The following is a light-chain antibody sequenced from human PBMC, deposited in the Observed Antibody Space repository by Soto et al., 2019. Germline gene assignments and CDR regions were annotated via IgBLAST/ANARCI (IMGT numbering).Light chain of an antibody. J-gene: IGLJ3*02. V-gene: IGLV2-11*01. Sequence: QSVLTQPRSVSGSPGQSVTISCTGTSSDVGGYKFVSWYQQYPGKVPKLMIYDVSKRPSGVPDRFSGSKSGNTASLTISGLQAEDEADYYCCSYAGSYTLVFGGGTKLTVL. CDR3: CSYAGSYTLV. CDR1: SSDVGGYKF. CDR2: DVS.